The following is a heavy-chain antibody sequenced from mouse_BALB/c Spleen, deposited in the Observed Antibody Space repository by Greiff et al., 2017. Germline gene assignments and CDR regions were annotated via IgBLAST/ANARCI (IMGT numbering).Heavy chain of an antibody. CDR1: GYSITSDYA. Sequence: VQLKESGPGLVKPSQSLSLTCTVTGYSITSDYAWNWIRQFPGNKLEWMGYISYSGSTSYNPSLKSRISITRDTSKNQFFLQLNSVTTEDTATYYCARSTGTGYYFDYWGQGTTLTVSS. D-gene: IGHD4-1*02. CDR3: ARSTGTGYYFDY. CDR2: ISYSGST. V-gene: IGHV3-2*02. J-gene: IGHJ2*01.